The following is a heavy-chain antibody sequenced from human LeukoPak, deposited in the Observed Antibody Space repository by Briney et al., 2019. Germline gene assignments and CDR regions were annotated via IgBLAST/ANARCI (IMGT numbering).Heavy chain of an antibody. CDR2: ISSSGSTI. J-gene: IGHJ6*04. CDR1: GFTFSSYS. Sequence: GGSLRLSCAASGFTFSSYSMNWVRQAPGKGLEGVSYISSSGSTIYYADSVKGRFTISRHNAKNSLYLQMNSLRAEDTAVYYCAELGITTIGGVWGKGTTVTISS. CDR3: AELGITTIGGV. D-gene: IGHD3-10*02. V-gene: IGHV3-48*04.